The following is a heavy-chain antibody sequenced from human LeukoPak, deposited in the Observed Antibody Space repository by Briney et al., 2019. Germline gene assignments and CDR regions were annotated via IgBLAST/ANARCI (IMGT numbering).Heavy chain of an antibody. CDR3: ARRIESLYYFDY. CDR2: IFPSGST. Sequence: PSGTLSLTCAVSGGSISSGNWWSWVRQPPGKGLEWIGEIFPSGSTNYNPSLKSRVTISLDTSNSQFSLKLSSVTAADTAVYYCARRIESLYYFDYWGQGTLVTVSS. D-gene: IGHD2-8*01. CDR1: GGSISSGNW. J-gene: IGHJ4*02. V-gene: IGHV4-4*02.